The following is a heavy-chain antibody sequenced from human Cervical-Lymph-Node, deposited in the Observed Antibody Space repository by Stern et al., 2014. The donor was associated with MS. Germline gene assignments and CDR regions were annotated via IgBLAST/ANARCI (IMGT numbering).Heavy chain of an antibody. J-gene: IGHJ5*02. D-gene: IGHD2/OR15-2a*01. CDR3: TRGDLVIVSVVLGRFDP. CDR2: INPKSGGT. CDR1: GYSFSDFY. Sequence: QVHLVESGAEVKKPGASMKVSCKASGYSFSDFYIHWVRQAPGQGLEWMGRINPKSGGTKYAQKFRGRVTMTRDTSISTAYMELSRLKSDDTAVYYCTRGDLVIVSVVLGRFDPWGQGTLATVAS. V-gene: IGHV1-2*06.